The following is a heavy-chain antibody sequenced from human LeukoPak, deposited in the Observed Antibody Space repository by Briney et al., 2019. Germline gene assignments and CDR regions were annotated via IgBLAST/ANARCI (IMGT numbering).Heavy chain of an antibody. V-gene: IGHV3-48*02. Sequence: PGGSLRLSCAASGFTFSCYSMNWVRRAPGKGLEWVSYISSSSSTIYYADSVKGRFTISRDNAKNSLYLQMNSLRDEDTAVYYCAREVNYYDSSGMDVWGQGTTVTVSS. D-gene: IGHD3-22*01. CDR3: AREVNYYDSSGMDV. CDR2: ISSSSSTI. CDR1: GFTFSCYS. J-gene: IGHJ6*02.